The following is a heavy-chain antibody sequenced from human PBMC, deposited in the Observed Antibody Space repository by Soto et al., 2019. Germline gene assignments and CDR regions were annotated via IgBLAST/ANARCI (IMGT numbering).Heavy chain of an antibody. V-gene: IGHV3-7*01. CDR3: ARPKTQAAAGTVYYYYGMDV. J-gene: IGHJ6*02. D-gene: IGHD6-13*01. CDR2: IKQDGSEK. Sequence: GGSLRLSCAASGFTFSSYWMRWVRQAPGKGLEWVANIKQDGSEKYYVDSVKGRFTISRDNAKNSLYLQMNSLRAEDTAVYYCARPKTQAAAGTVYYYYGMDVWGQGTTVTVSS. CDR1: GFTFSSYW.